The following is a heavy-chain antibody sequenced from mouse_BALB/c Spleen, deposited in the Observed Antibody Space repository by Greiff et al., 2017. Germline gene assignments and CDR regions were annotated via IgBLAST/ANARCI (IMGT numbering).Heavy chain of an antibody. D-gene: IGHD2-14*01. CDR2: IWGDGST. CDR3: AKPGEVRRMGTHAMDY. V-gene: IGHV2-3*01. Sequence: QVQLQQSGPGLVAPSQSLSITCTVSGFSLTSYGVSWVRQPPGKGLEWLGVIWGDGSTNYHSALISRLSISKDNSKSQVFLKLNSLQTDDTATYYCAKPGEVRRMGTHAMDYWGQGTSVTVSS. CDR1: GFSLTSYG. J-gene: IGHJ4*01.